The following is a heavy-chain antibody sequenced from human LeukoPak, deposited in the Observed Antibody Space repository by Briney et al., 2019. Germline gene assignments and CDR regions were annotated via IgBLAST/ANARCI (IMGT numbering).Heavy chain of an antibody. CDR3: ARAVTWIDP. J-gene: IGHJ5*02. CDR1: GFTFRNLG. Sequence: GGSLRLSCAASGFTFRNLGMHWVRQAPGKGLEWVAFVENDGGTKYYADSVKGRFTISRDNSKNTLYLQMNGLRAEDTAVYYCARAVTWIDPWGQGTLVTVSS. CDR2: VENDGGTK. V-gene: IGHV3-30*19.